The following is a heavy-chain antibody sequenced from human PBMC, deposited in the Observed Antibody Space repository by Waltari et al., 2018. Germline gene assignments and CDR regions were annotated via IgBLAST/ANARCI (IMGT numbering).Heavy chain of an antibody. CDR2: MSYNGAT. CDR3: ATYIGASIGTAAFDV. J-gene: IGHJ3*01. CDR1: GGSITSNRHY. V-gene: IGHV4-39*02. D-gene: IGHD5-12*01. Sequence: QLQLQESGPGLGKPSETLSLTCIVSGGSITSNRHYWAWIRQPPGPGLEWIGTMSYNGATYSSPSLKSRVTVSRDTSKNPLSLTLGSVTAADTAVYYCATYIGASIGTAAFDVWGQGTMVTVSS.